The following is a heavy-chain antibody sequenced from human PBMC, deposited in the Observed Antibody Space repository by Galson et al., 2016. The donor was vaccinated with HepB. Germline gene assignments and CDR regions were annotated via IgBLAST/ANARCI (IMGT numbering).Heavy chain of an antibody. J-gene: IGHJ4*02. CDR3: ARHTEVGATKF. CDR2: IYPGDSET. D-gene: IGHD1-26*01. Sequence: QSGAEVKKPGESLKLSCKASGYRFISYWIGWVRQMPGKGLEWMAIIYPGDSETKYSPSSEGRVTISVDKSITTAFLQWSSLKASDTAMYYCARHTEVGATKFWGQGPLVTVSS. CDR1: GYRFISYW. V-gene: IGHV5-51*01.